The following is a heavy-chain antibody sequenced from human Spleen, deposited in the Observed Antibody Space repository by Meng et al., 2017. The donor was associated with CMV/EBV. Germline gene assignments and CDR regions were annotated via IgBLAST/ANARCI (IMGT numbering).Heavy chain of an antibody. V-gene: IGHV3-49*04. Sequence: GGSLRLSCTASGFTFGDYAMSWVRQAPGKGLEWVGFIRSKAYGGTTEYAASVKGRFTISRDDSKSIAYLQMNSLKTEDTAVYYCTRGRKAGYCSSTSCRGGAFDIWGQGTMVTVSS. CDR3: TRGRKAGYCSSTSCRGGAFDI. CDR2: IRSKAYGGTT. CDR1: GFTFGDYA. J-gene: IGHJ3*02. D-gene: IGHD2-2*01.